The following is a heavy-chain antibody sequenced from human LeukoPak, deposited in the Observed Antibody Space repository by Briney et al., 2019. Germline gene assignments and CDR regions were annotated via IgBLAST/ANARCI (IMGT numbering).Heavy chain of an antibody. V-gene: IGHV1-69*13. CDR3: ARDGRRGEDYDILTGYYAFDY. Sequence: SVKVSCKASGGTFSSYAISWVRQAPGQGLEWMGGIIPIFGTANYAQKFQGRVTITADESTSTAYMKLSSLRSEDTAVYYCARDGRRGEDYDILTGYYAFDYWGQGTLVTVSS. CDR2: IIPIFGTA. J-gene: IGHJ4*02. D-gene: IGHD3-9*01. CDR1: GGTFSSYA.